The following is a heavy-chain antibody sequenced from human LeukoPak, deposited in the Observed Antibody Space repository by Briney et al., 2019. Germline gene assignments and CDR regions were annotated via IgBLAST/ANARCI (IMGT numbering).Heavy chain of an antibody. V-gene: IGHV3-74*01. Sequence: PGGSLRLSCAASGFTFRSYWMHWVRQAPGKGLVWVSRINIDGSSGSYADSVEGRFTISRDNSKNTLYLQMNSLRAEDTAVYYCAKDLPIWFGYYFDYWGQGTLVTVSS. CDR3: AKDLPIWFGYYFDY. CDR2: INIDGSSG. D-gene: IGHD3-10*01. J-gene: IGHJ4*02. CDR1: GFTFRSYW.